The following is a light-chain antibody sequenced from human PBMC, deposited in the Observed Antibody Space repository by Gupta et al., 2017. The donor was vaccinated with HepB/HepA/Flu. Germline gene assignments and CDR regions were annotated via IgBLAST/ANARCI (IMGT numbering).Light chain of an antibody. J-gene: IGLJ1*01. CDR2: DVI. V-gene: IGLV2-14*03. Sequence: QSALTQPASVSGSPGQSINISCTGTSSDVGGYNYVSWYQQHPGKAPKLMIYDVINRPSGVSNRFSGSKSGNTASLTISGLQAEDEADYYCSSYTSINTYVFGTGTKVTVL. CDR1: SSDVGGYNY. CDR3: SSYTSINTYV.